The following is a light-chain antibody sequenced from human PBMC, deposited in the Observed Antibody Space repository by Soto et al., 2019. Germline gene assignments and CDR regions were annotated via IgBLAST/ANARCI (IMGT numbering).Light chain of an antibody. CDR1: QSILYRSNNLNY. Sequence: DIVMTQSPDSVAVSLGERATINCKSSQSILYRSNNLNYLAWYQQKPGQPPKLLIYWASTRESGVPDRFSGSGSGTDFTLTISSLQAEDVAVYYGHQHYSIPFTFGPGTKVEIK. V-gene: IGKV4-1*01. J-gene: IGKJ3*01. CDR3: HQHYSIPFT. CDR2: WAS.